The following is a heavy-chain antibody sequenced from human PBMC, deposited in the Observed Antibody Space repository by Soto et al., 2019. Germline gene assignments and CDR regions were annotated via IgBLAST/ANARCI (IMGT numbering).Heavy chain of an antibody. CDR1: GFTFSSYG. D-gene: IGHD3-22*01. Sequence: QVQLVESGGGVVQPGRSLRLSCAASGFTFSSYGMHWVRQAPGKGLEWVAVISYDGSNKYYADSVKGRFTISRDNSKKTLYLQMNSLRAEDTAVYYCARSADSYDSRPFDYWGQGTLVTVSS. V-gene: IGHV3-30*03. CDR2: ISYDGSNK. J-gene: IGHJ4*02. CDR3: ARSADSYDSRPFDY.